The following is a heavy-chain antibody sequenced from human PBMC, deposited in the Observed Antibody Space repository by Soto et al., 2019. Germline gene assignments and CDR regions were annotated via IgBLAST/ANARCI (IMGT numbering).Heavy chain of an antibody. CDR3: ARDYSGYGYIDY. CDR2: INPNNGGT. Sequence: ASVKVSCKASGYTLTGYHIQRMRQAPGQGLEWMGWINPNNGGTKYAQKFQGRVTMTRDTSISTAYMELSRLRHDDTAVYYCARDYSGYGYIDYWGQGTLVTVSS. J-gene: IGHJ4*02. D-gene: IGHD5-12*01. CDR1: GYTLTGYH. V-gene: IGHV1-2*02.